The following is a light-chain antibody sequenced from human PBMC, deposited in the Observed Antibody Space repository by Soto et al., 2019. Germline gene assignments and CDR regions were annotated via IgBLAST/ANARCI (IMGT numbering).Light chain of an antibody. Sequence: QSALTQPASVSGSPGQSITISCTGSRSDVGGYNYVSWYQHHPGKAPKLMIYEVSNRPSGVSNRFSGSNSGNTASLTISGLQAEDEADYYCSSYTSSSTPYVFGTGTKVTV. CDR2: EVS. CDR1: RSDVGGYNY. J-gene: IGLJ1*01. CDR3: SSYTSSSTPYV. V-gene: IGLV2-14*01.